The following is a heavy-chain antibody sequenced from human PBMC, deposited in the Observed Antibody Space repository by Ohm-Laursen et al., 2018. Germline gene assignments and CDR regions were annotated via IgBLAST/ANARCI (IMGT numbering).Heavy chain of an antibody. CDR3: ARSGSSGWYAN. V-gene: IGHV4-59*01. Sequence: TLSLTCTVSGGSISSYYWHWIRQPPGKGLEWIGYIDYSGNTNYNPSLKSRLTISVDTSKNQFSLKLSSVTAADTAVYYCARSGSSGWYANWGQGTLVTVPS. CDR2: IDYSGNT. D-gene: IGHD6-19*01. J-gene: IGHJ4*02. CDR1: GGSISSYY.